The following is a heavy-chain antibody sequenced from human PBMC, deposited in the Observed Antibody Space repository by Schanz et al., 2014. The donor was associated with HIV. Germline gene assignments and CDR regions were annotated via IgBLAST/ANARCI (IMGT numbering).Heavy chain of an antibody. V-gene: IGHV3-30*18. Sequence: QVQLVESGGGVVQPGRSLRLSCEASGFTFNNYGMHWVRQAPGKGLEWVAVISYDGRNKYFADSVKGRFTISRDNSKNTLYLQMNSLRAEDTAVYYCAKGLTIWLQPPFDYWGQGTLVTVSA. CDR1: GFTFNNYG. D-gene: IGHD5-12*01. J-gene: IGHJ4*02. CDR2: ISYDGRNK. CDR3: AKGLTIWLQPPFDY.